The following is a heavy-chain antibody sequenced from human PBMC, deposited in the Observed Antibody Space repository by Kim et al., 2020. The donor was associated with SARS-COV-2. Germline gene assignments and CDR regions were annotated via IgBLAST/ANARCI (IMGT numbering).Heavy chain of an antibody. Sequence: ASVKVSCKVSGYTLTELSMHWVRQAPGKGLEWMGGFDPEDGETIYAQKFQGRVTMTEDTSTDTAYMELSSLRSEDTAVYYCATENSSGWYSAFDIWGQGTMVTVSS. D-gene: IGHD6-19*01. V-gene: IGHV1-24*01. CDR1: GYTLTELS. J-gene: IGHJ3*02. CDR2: FDPEDGET. CDR3: ATENSSGWYSAFDI.